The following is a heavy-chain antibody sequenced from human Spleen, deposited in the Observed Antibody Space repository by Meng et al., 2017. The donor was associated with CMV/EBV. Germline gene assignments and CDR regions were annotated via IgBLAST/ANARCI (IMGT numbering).Heavy chain of an antibody. CDR3: ARESGEAVALTNYYYYYGMDV. Sequence: YTISWVRQAPGQGLEWMGVIIPILGIANYAQKFQGRVTITADKSTSTAYMELSSLRSEDTAVYYCARESGEAVALTNYYYYYGMDVWGQGTTVTVSS. J-gene: IGHJ6*02. D-gene: IGHD6-19*01. CDR2: IIPILGIA. V-gene: IGHV1-69*10. CDR1: YT.